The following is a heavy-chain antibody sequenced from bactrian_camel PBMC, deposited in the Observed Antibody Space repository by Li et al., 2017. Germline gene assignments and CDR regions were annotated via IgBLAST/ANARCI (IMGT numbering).Heavy chain of an antibody. CDR1: GHTRSRYY. CDR2: IYTDGTNT. CDR3: ATSRHEYAEWFGFEY. Sequence: HVQLVESGGGLVQPGGSLRLSCAASGHTRSRYYMSWVRQAPGKGLEWVARIYTDGTNTFYADSVKGRFIISRDDSKNTLYLQMNSLKSEDTALYYCATSRHEYAEWFGFEYWGQGTQVTVS. J-gene: IGHJ4*01. V-gene: IGHV3-2*01. D-gene: IGHD1*01.